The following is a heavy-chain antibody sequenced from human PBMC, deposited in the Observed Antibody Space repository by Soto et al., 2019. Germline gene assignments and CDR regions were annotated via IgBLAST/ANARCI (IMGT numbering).Heavy chain of an antibody. J-gene: IGHJ4*02. CDR1: GYTFTSYA. D-gene: IGHD6-6*01. CDR3: ARDRQEGSSSSAALFDD. CDR2: INAGNGNT. Sequence: GASVKVSCKASGYTFTSYAMHWVRQAPGQRLEWMGWINAGNGNTKYSQKFQGRVTITRDTSASTAYMELSSLRSEDTAVYYCARDRQEGSSSSAALFDDWGQGTLVTVSS. V-gene: IGHV1-3*01.